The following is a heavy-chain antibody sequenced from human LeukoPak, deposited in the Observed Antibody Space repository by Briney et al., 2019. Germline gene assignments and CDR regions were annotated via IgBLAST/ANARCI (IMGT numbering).Heavy chain of an antibody. J-gene: IGHJ4*02. CDR3: ATPSAPYDY. CDR2: INPNSGDT. CDR1: GYTFTSYD. Sequence: ASVKVSCKASGYTFTSYDINWVRQAPGQGLEWMGWINPNSGDTNYAQKFQGRVTMTRDTSISTAYMELSRLRSDDTAVYYCATPSAPYDYWGQGTPVTVSS. V-gene: IGHV1-2*02.